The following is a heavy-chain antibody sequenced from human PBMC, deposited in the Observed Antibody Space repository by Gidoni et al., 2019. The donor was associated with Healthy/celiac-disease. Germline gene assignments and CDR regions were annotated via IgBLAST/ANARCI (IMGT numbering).Heavy chain of an antibody. CDR3: ARPRTIFGVVIIPFDY. J-gene: IGHJ4*02. CDR1: RYTFTGYY. D-gene: IGHD3-3*01. Sequence: QVQLVQSGAEVKKPGASVTAPCKASRYTFTGYYTHWVRQAPGQGLEWMGWINPNSGGTNYAQKFQGRVTMTRDTSISTAYMELSRLRSDDTAVYYCARPRTIFGVVIIPFDYWGQGTLVTVSS. CDR2: INPNSGGT. V-gene: IGHV1-2*02.